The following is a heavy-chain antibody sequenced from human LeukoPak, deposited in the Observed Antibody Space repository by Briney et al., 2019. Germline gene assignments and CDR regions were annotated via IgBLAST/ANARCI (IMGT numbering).Heavy chain of an antibody. CDR2: INPNSGGT. J-gene: IGHJ4*02. Sequence: ASVKVSCKASGYTFTGYYMHWVRQAPGQGLEWMGWINPNSGGTNYAQKFQGWVTMTRDTSISTAYMELSRLRSDDTAVYYCARGSGAQTYYDFWSGYYFFDYWGQGTLVTVSS. CDR3: ARGSGAQTYYDFWSGYYFFDY. V-gene: IGHV1-2*04. CDR1: GYTFTGYY. D-gene: IGHD3-3*01.